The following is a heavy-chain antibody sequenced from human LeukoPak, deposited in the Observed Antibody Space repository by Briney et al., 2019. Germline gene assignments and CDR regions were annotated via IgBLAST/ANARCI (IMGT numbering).Heavy chain of an antibody. CDR3: ARAADCSGGSCYEDWFDP. CDR1: GFTVSSNY. D-gene: IGHD2-15*01. Sequence: PGGSLRLSCAASGFTVSSNYMSWVRQAPGKGLEWVSVIYSGGSTYYADSVKGRFTISRDNSKNTLYLQMNSLRAEDTAVYYCARAADCSGGSCYEDWFDPWGQGTLVTVSS. V-gene: IGHV3-53*01. CDR2: IYSGGST. J-gene: IGHJ5*02.